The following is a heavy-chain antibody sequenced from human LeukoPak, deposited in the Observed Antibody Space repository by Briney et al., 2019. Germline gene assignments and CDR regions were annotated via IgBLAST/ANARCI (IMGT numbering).Heavy chain of an antibody. D-gene: IGHD4-17*01. J-gene: IGHJ4*02. CDR3: ARLSTKAHFMSTLTTGFDL. Sequence: GGSLRLSCAASGFTFSTYSMNWVRQAPGKGLECVSLISSSSSTIYYADSVKGRFTISRDNAKNSLSLQMNSLRAEDTAVYYCARLSTKAHFMSTLTTGFDLWGQGTLVTVSS. V-gene: IGHV3-48*01. CDR2: ISSSSSTI. CDR1: GFTFSTYS.